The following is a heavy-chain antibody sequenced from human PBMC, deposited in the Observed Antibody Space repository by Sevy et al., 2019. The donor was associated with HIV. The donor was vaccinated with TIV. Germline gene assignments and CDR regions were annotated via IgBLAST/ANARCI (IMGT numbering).Heavy chain of an antibody. CDR3: ATHAGIAAAGRVFDY. CDR1: GFTFSDHY. J-gene: IGHJ4*02. Sequence: GGSLRLSCVASGFTFSDHYMEWVRQAPGKGLEWVGRTKNKADGYTTEYAASVKGGFTISKEESKNYLYVQMNSLKAEETALYYCATHAGIAAAGRVFDYWGQGTLVTVSS. V-gene: IGHV3-72*01. D-gene: IGHD6-13*01. CDR2: TKNKADGYTT.